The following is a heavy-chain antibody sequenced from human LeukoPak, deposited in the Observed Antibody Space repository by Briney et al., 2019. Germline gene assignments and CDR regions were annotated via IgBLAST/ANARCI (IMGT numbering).Heavy chain of an antibody. J-gene: IGHJ4*02. V-gene: IGHV4-39*01. Sequence: SETLSLTCTVSGGSISSSSYYWGWIRQPPGKGLEWIGSIYYSGSTYYNPSLKSRVTISVDTSKNQFSLRLSSVTAADTAVYFCVRLYGPLEVWSGYYNGEYYFDYWGQGTLVTVSS. CDR3: VRLYGPLEVWSGYYNGEYYFDY. CDR2: IYYSGST. CDR1: GGSISSSSYY. D-gene: IGHD3-3*01.